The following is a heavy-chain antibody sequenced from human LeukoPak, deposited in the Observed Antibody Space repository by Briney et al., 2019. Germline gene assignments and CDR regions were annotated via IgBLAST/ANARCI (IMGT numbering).Heavy chain of an antibody. CDR3: ARATAARREGYYYYGMAV. V-gene: IGHV1-69*01. D-gene: IGHD6-25*01. Sequence: GASVKVSCKASGGTFSSYAISWVRQAPGQGLEWMGGIIPIFGTAIYAQTFQGRVTITADESTSTAYMELSSLRSEDPAVYYCARATAARREGYYYYGMAVWGQGPTVTVSS. CDR2: IIPIFGTA. CDR1: GGTFSSYA. J-gene: IGHJ6*02.